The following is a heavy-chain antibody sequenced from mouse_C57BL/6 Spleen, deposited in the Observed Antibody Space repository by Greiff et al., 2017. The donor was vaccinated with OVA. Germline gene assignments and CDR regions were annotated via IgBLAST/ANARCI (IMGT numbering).Heavy chain of an antibody. Sequence: EVHLVESGPGMVKPSQSLSLTCTVTGYSITSGYDWHWIRHFPGNKLEWMGYISYSGSTNYNPSLKSRISITHDTSKNHFFLKLNSVTTEDTATYYCARDHYDYDENWYFDVWGTGTTVTVSS. CDR2: ISYSGST. CDR1: GYSITSGYD. J-gene: IGHJ1*03. CDR3: ARDHYDYDENWYFDV. D-gene: IGHD2-4*01. V-gene: IGHV3-1*01.